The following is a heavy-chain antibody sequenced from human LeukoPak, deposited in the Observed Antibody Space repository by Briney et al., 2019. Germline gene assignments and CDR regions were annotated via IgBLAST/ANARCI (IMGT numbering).Heavy chain of an antibody. Sequence: PGGSLRLSCAASGFTFDDYGMSWVRQAPGKGLEWVSSISSSSSYIYYADSVKGRFTISRDNAKNSLYLQMNSLRAEDTAVYYCARGLGYAFDVWGQGTMVTVSS. V-gene: IGHV3-21*01. CDR3: ARGLGYAFDV. CDR1: GFTFDDYG. CDR2: ISSSSSYI. D-gene: IGHD3-16*01. J-gene: IGHJ3*01.